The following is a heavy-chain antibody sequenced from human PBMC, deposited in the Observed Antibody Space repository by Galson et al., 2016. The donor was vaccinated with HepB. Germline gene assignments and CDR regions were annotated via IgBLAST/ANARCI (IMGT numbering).Heavy chain of an antibody. V-gene: IGHV3-30*04. CDR3: AAEIGAKSFDN. J-gene: IGHJ4*02. CDR2: VSYDGITQ. D-gene: IGHD2/OR15-2a*01. CDR1: GFTFSNHA. Sequence: SLRLSCAASGFTFSNHAMHWVRQAPGKGLEWVAVVSYDGITQLYVDSVKGRFTISRDNSKNTLYLRMTSLRAEDTAVYYCAAEIGAKSFDNWGQGTLVTVSS.